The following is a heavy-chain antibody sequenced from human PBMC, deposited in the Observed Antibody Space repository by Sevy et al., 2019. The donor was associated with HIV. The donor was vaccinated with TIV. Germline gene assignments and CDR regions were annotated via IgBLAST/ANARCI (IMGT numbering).Heavy chain of an antibody. D-gene: IGHD2-15*01. CDR3: ARAIGAATSY. CDR2: INEDGTTK. J-gene: IGHJ4*02. CDR1: GFIFSGYW. V-gene: IGHV3-7*03. Sequence: GGSLRLSCAGSGFIFSGYWMHWVRQAPGKALEWVANINEDGTTKYYLDSVKGRFTISRDNAKNSVFLQMNSLRVDDTAVYYCARAIGAATSYWGQGTLVTVSS.